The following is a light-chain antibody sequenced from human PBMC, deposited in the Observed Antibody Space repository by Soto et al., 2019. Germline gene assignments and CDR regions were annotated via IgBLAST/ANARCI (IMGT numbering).Light chain of an antibody. Sequence: QSVLTQPPSVSGAPGQRVTISCAGGSSSIGAGYDVHWYQQVPGTAPKLMVFEVSNRPSGVSYRFSGSKSGNTASLTISGLQAEDEADYFCSSYSISTAYLFGTGTKLTVL. CDR2: EVS. CDR1: SSSIGAGYD. J-gene: IGLJ1*01. V-gene: IGLV1-40*01. CDR3: SSYSISTAYL.